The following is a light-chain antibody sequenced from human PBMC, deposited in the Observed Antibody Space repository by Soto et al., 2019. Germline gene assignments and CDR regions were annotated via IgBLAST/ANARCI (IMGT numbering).Light chain of an antibody. J-gene: IGKJ2*01. V-gene: IGKV3-15*01. CDR3: QQYDKWPPSNT. CDR1: QSVSSN. Sequence: EIVMTQSPATLSVSPGEGGTVSCRASQSVSSNLAWYQQKPGQAPRLLIHGASTRATGIPARFSGSGSGTEFTLTISSLQSEDFAVYYCQQYDKWPPSNTFGQGTKLEIK. CDR2: GAS.